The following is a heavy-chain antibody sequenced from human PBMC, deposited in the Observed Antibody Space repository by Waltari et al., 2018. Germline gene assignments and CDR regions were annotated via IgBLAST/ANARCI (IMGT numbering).Heavy chain of an antibody. V-gene: IGHV4-4*09. Sequence: QVQLQESGPGLVKPSETLSLTCTVSGGSISSYYWSWIRQPPGKGLAWIGYIYTSGSTNYNPSLKSRVTISVDTSKNQFSLKLSSVTAADTAVYYCARAPYCSSTSCYAGYYYYYMDVWGKGTTVTVSS. CDR1: GGSISSYY. D-gene: IGHD2-2*01. CDR2: IYTSGST. J-gene: IGHJ6*03. CDR3: ARAPYCSSTSCYAGYYYYYMDV.